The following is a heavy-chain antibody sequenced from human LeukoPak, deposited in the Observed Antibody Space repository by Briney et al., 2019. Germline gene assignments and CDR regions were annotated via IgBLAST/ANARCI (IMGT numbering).Heavy chain of an antibody. Sequence: GESLKISCKGSGYSFTSYWIAWVRQMPGKGLEWMGIIYPGDSDTRYSPSFQGQVTISADKSISTAYLQWSGLKASDTAMYYCARGALPAANWFDPWGQGTLVTVSS. J-gene: IGHJ5*02. D-gene: IGHD2-2*01. V-gene: IGHV5-51*01. CDR1: GYSFTSYW. CDR3: ARGALPAANWFDP. CDR2: IYPGDSDT.